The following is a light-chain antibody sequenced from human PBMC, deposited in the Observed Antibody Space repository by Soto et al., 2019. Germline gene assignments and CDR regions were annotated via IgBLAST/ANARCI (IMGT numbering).Light chain of an antibody. V-gene: IGKV1-33*01. CDR1: QDIVNY. J-gene: IGKJ4*01. Sequence: DIQMTQSPSSLSASVGDRVTITCQASQDIVNYVKWDQQKPGKDPKLLIYDASILEPGVPSRFSGRGSGTDFTFTISNLQPEDFATYYCQQYDNLPLLTFGGGTKVEIK. CDR3: QQYDNLPLLT. CDR2: DAS.